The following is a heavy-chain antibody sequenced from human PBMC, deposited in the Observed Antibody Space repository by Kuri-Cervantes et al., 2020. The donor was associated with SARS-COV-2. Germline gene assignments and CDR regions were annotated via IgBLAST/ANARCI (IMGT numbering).Heavy chain of an antibody. CDR2: IIPIFGTA. Sequence: SVKVSCKASGGTFSSYAISWVRQAPGRGLEWMGGIIPIFGTANYAQKFQGRVTITADESTSTAYMELSSLRSEDTAMYYCASVGGGRGFGEKDYYYYYMDVWGKGTTVTVSS. V-gene: IGHV1-69*13. D-gene: IGHD3-10*01. CDR1: GGTFSSYA. CDR3: ASVGGGRGFGEKDYYYYYMDV. J-gene: IGHJ6*03.